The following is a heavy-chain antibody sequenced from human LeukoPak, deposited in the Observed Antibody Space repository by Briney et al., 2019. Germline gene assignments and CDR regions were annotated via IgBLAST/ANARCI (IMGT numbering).Heavy chain of an antibody. CDR3: ARGPHYDYVWGSYRSNWFDP. CDR1: GYTFTSYD. V-gene: IGHV1-8*01. Sequence: ASVKVSCKASGYTFTSYDINWVRQATGQGLEWMGWMNPNSGNTGYAQKFQGRVTMTRNTSISTAYMELSSLRSEDTAVYYCARGPHYDYVWGSYRSNWFDPWGQGTLVTVSS. J-gene: IGHJ5*02. D-gene: IGHD3-16*02. CDR2: MNPNSGNT.